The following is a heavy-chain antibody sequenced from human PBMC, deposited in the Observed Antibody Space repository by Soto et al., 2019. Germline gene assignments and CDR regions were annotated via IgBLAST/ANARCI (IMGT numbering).Heavy chain of an antibody. D-gene: IGHD4-17*01. Sequence: SETLSLTCTVSGGSISSSSYYWGWIRQPPGKGLEWIGSIYYSGSTYYNPSLKSRVTISVDTSKNQFSLKLSSVTAADTAVYYCATLRWTYYYYGMDVWGQGTTVTVSS. J-gene: IGHJ6*02. CDR1: GGSISSSSYY. CDR2: IYYSGST. V-gene: IGHV4-39*01. CDR3: ATLRWTYYYYGMDV.